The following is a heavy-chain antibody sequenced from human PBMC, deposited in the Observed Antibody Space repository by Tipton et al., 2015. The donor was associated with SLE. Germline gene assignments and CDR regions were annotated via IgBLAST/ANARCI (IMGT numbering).Heavy chain of an antibody. CDR3: ARGVGYYDSSGYHFDY. D-gene: IGHD3-22*01. CDR2: IYYSGST. Sequence: LRLSCTVSGGSISSHYWSWIRQPPGKGLEWIGYIYYSGSTNYNPSLKSRVTISVDTSKNQFSLKLSSVTAADTAVYYCARGVGYYDSSGYHFDYWGQGTLVTVSS. V-gene: IGHV4-59*11. CDR1: GGSISSHY. J-gene: IGHJ4*02.